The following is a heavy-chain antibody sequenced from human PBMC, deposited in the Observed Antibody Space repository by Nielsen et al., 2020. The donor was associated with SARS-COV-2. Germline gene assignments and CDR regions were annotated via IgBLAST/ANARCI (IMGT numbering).Heavy chain of an antibody. D-gene: IGHD6-19*01. V-gene: IGHV4-31*03. CDR3: ARDAHSSGPYYYYYMDV. CDR1: GGSISSGGYY. Sequence: LRLSCTVSGGSISSGGYYWSWIRQHPGKGLEWIGYIYYSGTTYYNPSHESRATISVATSKSQFSLKLRSVTAADTAVYYCARDAHSSGPYYYYYMDVWGKGTTVTVSS. J-gene: IGHJ6*03. CDR2: IYYSGTT.